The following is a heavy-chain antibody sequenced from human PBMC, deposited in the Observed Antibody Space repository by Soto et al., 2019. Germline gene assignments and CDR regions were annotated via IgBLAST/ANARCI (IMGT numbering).Heavy chain of an antibody. CDR2: VRNKASSYTT. D-gene: IGHD4-4*01. CDR3: VRAGILTTPDY. V-gene: IGHV3-72*01. Sequence: EVQLVESGGGLVQPGGSLRLTCAASGFAFSDHYMDWVRQAPGKGLEWVARVRNKASSYTTEYVASVRGRFTVSRDDSKSSLYLQLNSLKTDDTAVYFCVRAGILTTPDYWGQGTLVSVSS. CDR1: GFAFSDHY. J-gene: IGHJ4*02.